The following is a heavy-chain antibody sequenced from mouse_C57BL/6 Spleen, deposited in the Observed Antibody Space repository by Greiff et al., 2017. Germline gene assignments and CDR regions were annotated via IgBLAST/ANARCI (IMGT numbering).Heavy chain of an antibody. CDR1: GFTFSSYT. Sequence: EVKLVESGGGLVKPGGSLQLSCAASGFTFSSYTMSWVRQTPEKRLEWVATISGGGGNTYYPDSVKGRFTISRDNAKNTLYLQMSSLRSEDTALYYCARLRDYDFFDYWGQGTTLTVSS. CDR2: ISGGGGNT. CDR3: ARLRDYDFFDY. V-gene: IGHV5-9*01. D-gene: IGHD2-4*01. J-gene: IGHJ2*01.